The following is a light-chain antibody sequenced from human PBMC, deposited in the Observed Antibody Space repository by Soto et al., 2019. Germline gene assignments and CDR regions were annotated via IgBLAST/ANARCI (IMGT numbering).Light chain of an antibody. V-gene: IGKV1-5*01. Sequence: DIQMTQSPSTLSASVGDSVTITCRANQSISDLLAWYQQKPGKAPKLLIYDASNLESGVPSRFSGSGSGTEFTLTFSSLQPDDFATYYCQQYNSSPLTFGGGTKMEIK. J-gene: IGKJ4*02. CDR1: QSISDL. CDR3: QQYNSSPLT. CDR2: DAS.